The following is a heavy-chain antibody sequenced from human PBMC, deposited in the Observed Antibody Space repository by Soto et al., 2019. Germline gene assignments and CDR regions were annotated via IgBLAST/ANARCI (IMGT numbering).Heavy chain of an antibody. CDR1: GYNFATSW. D-gene: IGHD6-19*01. CDR2: IYPGDSDT. V-gene: IGHV5-51*01. J-gene: IGHJ4*02. Sequence: GESLKISCQTSGYNFATSWIGWVRQMPGKGLEWMGIIYPGDSDTRYSPSFQGQVSISADKSISTAYLRFSSLKASDTAIYYYARGTSSSGSYFGYWGKGAWVTASS. CDR3: ARGTSSSGSYFGY.